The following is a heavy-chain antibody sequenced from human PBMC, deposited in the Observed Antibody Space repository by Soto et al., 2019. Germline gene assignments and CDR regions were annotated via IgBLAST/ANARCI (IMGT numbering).Heavy chain of an antibody. CDR1: GYTFTSYA. Sequence: QVPLVQSGAEVKKPGASVKVSCKASGYTFTSYAMHWVRQAPGQRLEWMGWINAGNGNTKYSQKFQGRVTITRDTSAGTAYMELSSLRSEDTAVYYWARTGSGYYDYWGQGTLVTVSS. J-gene: IGHJ4*02. D-gene: IGHD3-22*01. CDR3: ARTGSGYYDY. CDR2: INAGNGNT. V-gene: IGHV1-3*01.